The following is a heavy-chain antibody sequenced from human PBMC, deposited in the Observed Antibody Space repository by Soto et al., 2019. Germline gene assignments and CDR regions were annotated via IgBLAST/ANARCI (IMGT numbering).Heavy chain of an antibody. V-gene: IGHV1-8*01. J-gene: IGHJ5*02. D-gene: IGHD2-21*01. CDR2: MNPNTGNI. CDR1: EDTFTHYD. Sequence: QVELVQSGAEVKKPGASVRVSCQASEDTFTHYDLNWVRQATGQGLEWMGWMNPNTGNIDYAHIFQGRVTMTRDTSTRTVYMELSSLRSDDTAVYYCVRRVASGHRSWFDPWGQGTLVTVSS. CDR3: VRRVASGHRSWFDP.